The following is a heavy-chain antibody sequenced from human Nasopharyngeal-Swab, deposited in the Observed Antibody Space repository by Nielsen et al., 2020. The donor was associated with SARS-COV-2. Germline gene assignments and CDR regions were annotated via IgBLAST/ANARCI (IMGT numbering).Heavy chain of an antibody. CDR3: ARARPDIVVVPAALLFDP. CDR1: GFTFSSYD. D-gene: IGHD2-2*01. V-gene: IGHV3-13*04. CDR2: IGTAGDT. J-gene: IGHJ5*02. Sequence: GESLKISCAASGFTFSSYDMHWVRQATGKGLEWVSAIGTAGDTYYPGSVMGRCTISRENAKNSLYLQLNSLRAGDTAVYYCARARPDIVVVPAALLFDPWGQGTLVTVSS.